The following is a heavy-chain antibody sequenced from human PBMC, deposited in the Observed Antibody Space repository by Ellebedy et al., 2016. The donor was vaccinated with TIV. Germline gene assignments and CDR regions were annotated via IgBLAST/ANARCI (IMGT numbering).Heavy chain of an antibody. CDR1: GYSFTSYW. V-gene: IGHV5-51*01. CDR2: IYPGDSDT. D-gene: IGHD5-12*01. Sequence: GESLKISCKGSGYSFTSYWIGWVRQMPGKGLEWMGIIYPGDSDTRYSPSFQGQVTISADKSISTAYLQWSSLKASDTAMYYCARLEQWLRFIDNWFDPWGQGTLVTVSS. CDR3: ARLEQWLRFIDNWFDP. J-gene: IGHJ5*02.